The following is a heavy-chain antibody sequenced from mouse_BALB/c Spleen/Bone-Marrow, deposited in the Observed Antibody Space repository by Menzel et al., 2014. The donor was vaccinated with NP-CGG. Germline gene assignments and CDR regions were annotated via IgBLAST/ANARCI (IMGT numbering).Heavy chain of an antibody. J-gene: IGHJ3*01. D-gene: IGHD2-14*01. CDR3: ARGDYRYDGFAY. CDR1: GYAFTNYL. V-gene: IGHV1-54*01. Sequence: QVQLKQSGAELVRPGTSVKVSRKASGYAFTNYLIEWVKQRPGQGLEWIGVINPGSGGTNYNEKFKGKATLTADKSSSTAYMQLSSLTSDDSAVYFCARGDYRYDGFAYWGQGTLVTVSA. CDR2: INPGSGGT.